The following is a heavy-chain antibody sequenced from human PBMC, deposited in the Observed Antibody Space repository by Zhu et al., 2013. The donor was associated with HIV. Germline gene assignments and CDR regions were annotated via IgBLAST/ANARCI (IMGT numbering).Heavy chain of an antibody. D-gene: IGHD6-13*01. Sequence: QVQLVQSGAEVRKPGASVKVSCRASGYSFSGYYIHWVRQAPAQGLEWMGWINPPTGGTNYAQKFQGRVTMTSYTSITTVYMEVDSLRSDDTAMYYCARGVSSTWFFDYWGQGTLVTVSS. CDR1: GYSFSGYY. CDR2: INPPTGGT. CDR3: ARGVSSTWFFDY. V-gene: IGHV1-2*02. J-gene: IGHJ4*02.